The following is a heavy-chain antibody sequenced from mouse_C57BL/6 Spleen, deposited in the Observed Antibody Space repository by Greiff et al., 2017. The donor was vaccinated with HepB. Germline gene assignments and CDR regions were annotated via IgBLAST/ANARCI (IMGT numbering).Heavy chain of an antibody. V-gene: IGHV1-39*01. J-gene: IGHJ1*03. CDR2: INPNYGTT. D-gene: IGHD1-1*01. CDR3: ARQTDYYGSSLYWYFDV. Sequence: EVQLQQSGPELVKPGASVKISCKASGYSFTDYNMNWVKQSNGKSLEWIGVINPNYGTTSYNRKFKGKATLTVDQSSSTAYMQLNSLTSDDSAVYYCARQTDYYGSSLYWYFDVWGTGTTVTVSS. CDR1: GYSFTDYN.